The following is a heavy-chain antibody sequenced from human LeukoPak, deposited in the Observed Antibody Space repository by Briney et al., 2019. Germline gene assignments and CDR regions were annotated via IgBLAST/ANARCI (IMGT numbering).Heavy chain of an antibody. CDR2: MNPNSGNT. CDR3: ARVDSSGWSVDY. J-gene: IGHJ4*02. V-gene: IGHV1-8*03. CDR1: GGTFSSYD. D-gene: IGHD6-19*01. Sequence: GASVKVSCKASGGTFSSYDINWVRQATGQGLEWMGWMNPNSGNTGYAQKFQGRVTITRNTSISTAYMELSSLRSEDTAVYYCARVDSSGWSVDYWGQGTLVTVSS.